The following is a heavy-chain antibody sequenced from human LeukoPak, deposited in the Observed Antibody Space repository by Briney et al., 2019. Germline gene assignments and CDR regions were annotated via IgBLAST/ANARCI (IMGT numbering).Heavy chain of an antibody. CDR3: ARRYCSTISCLPYDY. CDR1: GGSISIGDIH. J-gene: IGHJ4*02. Sequence: MPSQTLSLTCTVSGGSISIGDIHWSWIRQPPGKGLEWIGSIYDSGSIYYNPSLKSRVTISEDTSKNQFSLKLSSVTAADTAVYYCARRYCSTISCLPYDYWGQGTLVTVSS. D-gene: IGHD2-2*01. V-gene: IGHV4-30-4*01. CDR2: IYDSGSI.